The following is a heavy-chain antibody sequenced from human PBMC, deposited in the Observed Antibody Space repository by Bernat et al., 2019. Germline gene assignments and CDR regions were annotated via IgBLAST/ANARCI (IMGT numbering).Heavy chain of an antibody. CDR1: GFTFSSYS. CDR2: ISSSSSYI. CDR3: AKGAGGDYERV. V-gene: IGHV3-21*04. J-gene: IGHJ6*02. Sequence: EVQLVESGGGLVKPGGSLRLSCAASGFTFSSYSMNWVRQAPGKGLEWVSSISSSSSYIYYADSVKGRFTISRDNAKNSLYLQMNSLRAEDTAKYYCAKGAGGDYERVWGQGTTVTVSS. D-gene: IGHD4-17*01.